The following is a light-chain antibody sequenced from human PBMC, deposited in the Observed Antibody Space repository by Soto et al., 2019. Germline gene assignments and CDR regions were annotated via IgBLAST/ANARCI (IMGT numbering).Light chain of an antibody. V-gene: IGKV1-9*01. CDR1: QDIAIY. Sequence: IQLTQSPSSLSASVGDRVTITCRASQDIAIYLAWYQQKPGEDPKLLIYAASTLYGGVPSRFSGGGSGTDFDLTITSLQAEEFATYCCQQYNSYPWTFGQGTKLDIK. CDR3: QQYNSYPWT. J-gene: IGKJ1*01. CDR2: AAS.